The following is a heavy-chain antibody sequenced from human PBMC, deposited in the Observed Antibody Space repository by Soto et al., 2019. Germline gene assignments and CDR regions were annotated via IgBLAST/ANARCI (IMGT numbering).Heavy chain of an antibody. CDR2: ISGSGGST. CDR3: AKGVVGASTPTYFDY. Sequence: PGGSLRLSCAASGFTFSSYAMSWVRQAPGKGLEWASAISGSGGSTYYADSVKGRFTITRDNSKNTLYLQMNSLRAEDTAVYYCAKGVVGASTPTYFDYWGQGTLVTVSS. D-gene: IGHD1-26*01. V-gene: IGHV3-23*01. CDR1: GFTFSSYA. J-gene: IGHJ4*02.